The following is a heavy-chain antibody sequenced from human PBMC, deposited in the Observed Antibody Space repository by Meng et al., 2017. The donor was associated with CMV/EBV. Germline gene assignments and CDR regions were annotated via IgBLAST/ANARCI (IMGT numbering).Heavy chain of an antibody. Sequence: VQLVVSGGGLIQPGGSLSLSCAVSVFTVSSTYMSWVRQAPGKGLEWVAVIYSGGSTYYADSVKGRFTISRDNSKNTLYLQMNSLRAEDTAVYYCARDNWGLGWFDPWGQGTLVTVSS. J-gene: IGHJ5*02. D-gene: IGHD3-16*01. CDR3: ARDNWGLGWFDP. CDR2: IYSGGST. V-gene: IGHV3-53*01. CDR1: VFTVSSTY.